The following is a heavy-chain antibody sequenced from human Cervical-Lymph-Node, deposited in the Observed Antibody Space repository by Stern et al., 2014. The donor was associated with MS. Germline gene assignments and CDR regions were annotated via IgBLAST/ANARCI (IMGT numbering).Heavy chain of an antibody. V-gene: IGHV3-74*01. CDR1: GFTFSTYW. CDR3: ARSSGASGDAMDV. Sequence: EVQLVESGGGLLQPGGSLRLSCGASGFTFSTYWIHWVRQGPGTGLGWVSRINSGGSSTSYTDSVRGRFTISRDNAKNTVDLQMTSLRAEDTAVYYCARSSGASGDAMDVWGQGTTVTVSS. J-gene: IGHJ6*02. CDR2: INSGGSST. D-gene: IGHD2-15*01.